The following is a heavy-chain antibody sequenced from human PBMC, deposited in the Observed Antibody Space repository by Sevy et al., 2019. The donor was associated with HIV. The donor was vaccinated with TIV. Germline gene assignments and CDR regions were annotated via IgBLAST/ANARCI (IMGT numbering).Heavy chain of an antibody. CDR2: IYSDGST. V-gene: IGHV3-66*01. CDR3: ARGGTIFGLVRHYFDY. J-gene: IGHJ4*02. D-gene: IGHD3-3*01. CDR1: GFTFSSYC. Sequence: GGSLKLSCAASGFTFSSYCMTWVRQAPGKGLDWVSIIYSDGSTKYADALKGRFTISRDNSKNTMYLQMNSLRVEDTAVYYCARGGTIFGLVRHYFDYWGQGTLVTVSS.